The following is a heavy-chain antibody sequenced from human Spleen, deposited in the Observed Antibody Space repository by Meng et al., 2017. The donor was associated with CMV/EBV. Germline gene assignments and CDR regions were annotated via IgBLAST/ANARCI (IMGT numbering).Heavy chain of an antibody. CDR1: GGSVSNNNW. J-gene: IGHJ3*02. D-gene: IGHD1-26*01. Sequence: GSLRLSCTVSGGSVSNNNWWSWVRQPPGKGLEWIGEIYPSENTNYNPSLKSRVTISIDKSKNQFSLKLTSVTAADTAVYYCARCPATYAFDIWGQGTMVTVSS. V-gene: IGHV4-4*02. CDR3: ARCPATYAFDI. CDR2: IYPSENT.